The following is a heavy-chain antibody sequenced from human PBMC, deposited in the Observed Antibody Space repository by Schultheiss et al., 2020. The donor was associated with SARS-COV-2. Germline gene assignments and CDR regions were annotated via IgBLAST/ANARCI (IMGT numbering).Heavy chain of an antibody. J-gene: IGHJ4*02. CDR1: ADSSASVSSGSRY. V-gene: IGHV4-61*01. CDR3: ARGNDFVYFFDS. CDR2: IYYNGNT. Sequence: SETLSLTCTVSADSSASVSSGSRYWSWVRQPPGKKLESIGYIYYNGNTNYSPSLRGRVTISVDTSKNRFSLKLTSLTAADTAIYYCARGNDFVYFFDSWGQGTLVTVSS. D-gene: IGHD3-3*01.